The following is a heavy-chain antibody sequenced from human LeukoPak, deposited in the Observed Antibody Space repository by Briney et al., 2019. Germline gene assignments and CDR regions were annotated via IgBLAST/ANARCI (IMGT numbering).Heavy chain of an antibody. J-gene: IGHJ4*02. CDR2: INPSGGST. CDR1: GYTFTSYY. Sequence: GASVKVSCKASGYTFTSYYMHWVRQAPGQGLEWMGIINPSGGSTSYAQKFQGRVTMTRDTSTSTVYMELSSLRSEDTAVYYCARDLGPYYDILTGLGYWGQGTLVTVSS. V-gene: IGHV1-46*01. CDR3: ARDLGPYYDILTGLGY. D-gene: IGHD3-9*01.